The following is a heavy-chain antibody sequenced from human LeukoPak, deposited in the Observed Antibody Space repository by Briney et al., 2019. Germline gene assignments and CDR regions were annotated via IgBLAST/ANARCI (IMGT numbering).Heavy chain of an antibody. CDR3: VRDIGVAARTRQGWFDP. V-gene: IGHV4-61*02. CDR2: IYTSGST. CDR1: GGSISSGSYY. J-gene: IGHJ5*02. Sequence: SQTLSLTCTVSGGSISSGSYYWSWIRQPAGKGLEWIGRIYTSGSTNYNPSLKSRVTISVDTSKNQFSLKLSSVTAADTAVYYCVRDIGVAARTRQGWFDPWGQGTLVTVSS. D-gene: IGHD6-6*01.